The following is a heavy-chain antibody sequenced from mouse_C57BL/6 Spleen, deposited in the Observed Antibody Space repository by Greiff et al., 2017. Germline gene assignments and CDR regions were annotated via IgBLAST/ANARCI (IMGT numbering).Heavy chain of an antibody. D-gene: IGHD1-1*01. J-gene: IGHJ1*03. CDR3: AKNGDCSSCWYVDV. CDR1: GFSFTSYG. CDR2: ICRGGST. V-gene: IGHV2-5*01. Sequence: VKLMEPGPGLVQPSPSLSITCTVSGFSFTSYGVHWVRQSPGQGLEWLGVICRGGSTAYHAAFLSSLSITKVNSKSQVFFKMNSLHADDTAIYYCAKNGDCSSCWYVDVWGTGTTVTVSS.